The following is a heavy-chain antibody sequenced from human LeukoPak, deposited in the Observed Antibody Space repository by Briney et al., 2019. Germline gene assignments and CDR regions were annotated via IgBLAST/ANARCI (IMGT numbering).Heavy chain of an antibody. V-gene: IGHV4-39*01. Sequence: SETLSLTCTVSGASFNSGTYYWRWIRQPPGKGLEWIGTIYYSGNTNYNPSLNSRVTISVDTSKNQFSLKLTSVSAADTAVYYCAMAPCGPHSSTWKSPFDYLGQGTLVIVSS. CDR1: GASFNSGTYY. J-gene: IGHJ4*02. D-gene: IGHD6-13*01. CDR3: AMAPCGPHSSTWKSPFDY. CDR2: IYYSGNT.